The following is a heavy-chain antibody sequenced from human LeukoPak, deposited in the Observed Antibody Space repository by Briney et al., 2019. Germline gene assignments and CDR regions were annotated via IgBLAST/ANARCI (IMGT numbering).Heavy chain of an antibody. CDR2: ISYDGGNK. J-gene: IGHJ4*02. V-gene: IGHV3-30-3*01. D-gene: IGHD6-13*01. CDR1: GFTFSSYA. CDR3: AREGYSSWIGYFDY. Sequence: GGSLRLSCAASGFTFSSYAMHWVRQAPGKGLEWVAVISYDGGNKYYADSVKGRFTISRDNSKNTLYLQMNSLRAEDTAVYYCAREGYSSWIGYFDYWGQGTLVTVSS.